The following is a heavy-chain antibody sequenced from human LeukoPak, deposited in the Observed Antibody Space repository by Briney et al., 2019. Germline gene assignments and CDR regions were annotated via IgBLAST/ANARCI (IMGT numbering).Heavy chain of an antibody. CDR2: ISSSNSNF. J-gene: IGHJ4*02. Sequence: GGSLRLSCATSGFTLSSYSMTWVRQAPGKGLGWVQPISSSNSNFYYANSVKGRFTISRDNAKNSLYLQMSSLRAEDTAVFYCARVGSGLTPLDYWGQGTLVTVSS. CDR1: GFTLSSYS. D-gene: IGHD6-19*01. CDR3: ARVGSGLTPLDY. V-gene: IGHV3-21*01.